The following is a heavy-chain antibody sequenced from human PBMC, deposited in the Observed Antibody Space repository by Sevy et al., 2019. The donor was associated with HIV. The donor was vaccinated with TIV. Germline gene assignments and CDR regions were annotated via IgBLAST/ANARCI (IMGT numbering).Heavy chain of an antibody. CDR1: GGTFSSYA. CDR2: IIPIFGTA. J-gene: IGHJ6*02. Sequence: ASVKVSCKASGGTFSSYAISWVRQAPGQGLEWMGGIIPIFGTANYAQTFQGRVTITADESTSTAYMELSSLRSEDTAVYYCARGGPVVVPAAPHYYYGMDVWGQGTTVTVSS. V-gene: IGHV1-69*13. CDR3: ARGGPVVVPAAPHYYYGMDV. D-gene: IGHD2-2*01.